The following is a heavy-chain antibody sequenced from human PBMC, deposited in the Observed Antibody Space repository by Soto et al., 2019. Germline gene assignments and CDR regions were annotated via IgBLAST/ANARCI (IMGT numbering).Heavy chain of an antibody. CDR3: ASLGVRPTPSYSFVF. D-gene: IGHD3-16*01. J-gene: IGHJ4*02. CDR2: IYYSGST. CDR1: GGSISSYY. V-gene: IGHV4-59*08. Sequence: PSETLSLTCTVSGGSISSYYWSWIRQPPGKGLEWIGYIYYSGSTNYNPSLKSRVTISVDTSKNQFSLKLSSVTAADSAVYFCASLGVRPTPSYSFVFWAQGPQFTFS.